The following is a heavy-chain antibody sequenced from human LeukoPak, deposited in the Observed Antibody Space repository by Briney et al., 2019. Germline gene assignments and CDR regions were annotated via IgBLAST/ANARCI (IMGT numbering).Heavy chain of an antibody. V-gene: IGHV3-49*04. CDR2: IRSKAYGGTT. Sequence: GGSLRLSCTASGFTFGGYAMSWVRQAPGKGLEWVGFIRSKAYGGTTEYAASVKGRFTISRDDSKSIAYLQMNSLKTEDTAVYYCTRETSDYGDYGAASVQNLDYWGQGTLVTVSS. CDR1: GFTFGGYA. D-gene: IGHD4-17*01. J-gene: IGHJ4*02. CDR3: TRETSDYGDYGAASVQNLDY.